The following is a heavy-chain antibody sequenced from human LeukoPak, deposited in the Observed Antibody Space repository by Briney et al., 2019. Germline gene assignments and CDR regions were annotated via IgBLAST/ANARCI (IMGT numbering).Heavy chain of an antibody. CDR2: IKQDGSET. CDR3: ARDKGDYDTSGSLFVF. CDR1: GFTFSRYW. J-gene: IGHJ4*02. D-gene: IGHD3-22*01. Sequence: GGSLRLSCAASGFTFSRYWMSWVRQAPRKGLEWVAIIKQDGSETYYVDSVKGRFTISRDNAKNSLYLQMNSLRAEDTAVYYCARDKGDYDTSGSLFVFGGQGTLVTVSS. V-gene: IGHV3-7*03.